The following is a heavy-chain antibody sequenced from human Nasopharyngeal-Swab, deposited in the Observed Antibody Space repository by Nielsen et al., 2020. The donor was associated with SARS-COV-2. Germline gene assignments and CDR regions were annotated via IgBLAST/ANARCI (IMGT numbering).Heavy chain of an antibody. CDR3: ARHEGYSSSWYTQSFFDY. CDR2: IVPSDSYT. CDR1: GYSFTSYW. D-gene: IGHD6-13*01. J-gene: IGHJ4*02. Sequence: GESLKISCKGSGYSFTSYWISWVRQMPGKGLEWMGRIVPSDSYTNYSPSFQGHVTISADKSITTAYLQWSGLKASDTAMYYCARHEGYSSSWYTQSFFDYWGQGTPVTVSS. V-gene: IGHV5-10-1*01.